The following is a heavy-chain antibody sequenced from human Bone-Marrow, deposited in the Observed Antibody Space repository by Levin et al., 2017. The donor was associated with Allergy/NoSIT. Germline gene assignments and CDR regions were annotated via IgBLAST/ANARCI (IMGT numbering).Heavy chain of an antibody. CDR2: IYGTDDSGT. CDR3: AKGVWGGASHGLDK. CDR1: GLTFSGYD. V-gene: IGHV3-23*03. D-gene: IGHD6-13*01. J-gene: IGHJ1*01. Sequence: PGESLKISCVASGLTFSGYDMAWVRQAPGAGLEWISSIYGTDDSGTNYADFVKGRFTISRVGNVLYLQMHDLRVDDTALYYCAKGVWGGASHGLDKWAQGIPVTVSS.